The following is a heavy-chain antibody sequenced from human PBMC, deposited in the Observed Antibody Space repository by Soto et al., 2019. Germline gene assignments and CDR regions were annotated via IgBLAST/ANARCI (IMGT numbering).Heavy chain of an antibody. CDR2: IIPILGIA. D-gene: IGHD6-19*01. CDR3: ARDIDGSSGWYLYHDY. Sequence: QVQLVQSGAEVKKPGSSVKVSCKASGGTFSSYTISWVRQAPGQGLEWMGRIIPILGIANYAQKFQGRVTITADKSTSTDYMELSSLRSADTAVYYCARDIDGSSGWYLYHDYWGKGTLVTVSS. CDR1: GGTFSSYT. J-gene: IGHJ4*02. V-gene: IGHV1-69*08.